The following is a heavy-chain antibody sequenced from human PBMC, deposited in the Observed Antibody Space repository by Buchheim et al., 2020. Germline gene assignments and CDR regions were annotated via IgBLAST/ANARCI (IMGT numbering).Heavy chain of an antibody. V-gene: IGHV3-33*01. CDR1: GFTFSSYG. CDR2: IWYDGSNI. CDR3: AREIKRRIAAAGTGYYYYYMDV. Sequence: QVQLVESGGGVVQPGRSLRLSCAASGFTFSSYGMHWVRQAPGKGLEWVAVIWYDGSNIYYADSVKGRFTISRDNSKNTLYLQVNSLRAEDTAVYYCAREIKRRIAAAGTGYYYYYMDVWGKGTT. D-gene: IGHD6-13*01. J-gene: IGHJ6*03.